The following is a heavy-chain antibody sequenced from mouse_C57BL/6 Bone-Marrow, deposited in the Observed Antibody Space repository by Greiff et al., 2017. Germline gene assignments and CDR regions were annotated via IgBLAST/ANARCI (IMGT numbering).Heavy chain of an antibody. J-gene: IGHJ2*01. CDR2: IDPEDGET. V-gene: IGHV14-2*01. D-gene: IGHD2-4*01. CDR3: VLFYSDNDAGGDY. Sequence: VQLKESGAELVKPGASVKLSCTASGFNIKDYYMHWVKQRPEQGLEWIGRIDPEDGETKYAPKFQGKATITADTSSNTAYLQLSSLTSEDTAVYYCVLFYSDNDAGGDYWGQGTTLTVSS. CDR1: GFNIKDYY.